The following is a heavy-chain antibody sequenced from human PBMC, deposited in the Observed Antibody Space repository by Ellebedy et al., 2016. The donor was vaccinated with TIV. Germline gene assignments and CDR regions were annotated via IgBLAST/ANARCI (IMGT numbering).Heavy chain of an antibody. D-gene: IGHD3-10*01. J-gene: IGHJ6*02. Sequence: ASVKVSXKASGYSCASYGINWVRQAPGQGLEWLGGHTNYAQGFQGRVRMTTDTSRSTAYMELKSLRIDDTAVYYCARTWTSVRGVLDVWGQGTTVSVSS. CDR3: ARTWTSVRGVLDV. CDR2: HT. CDR1: GYSCASYG. V-gene: IGHV1-18*01.